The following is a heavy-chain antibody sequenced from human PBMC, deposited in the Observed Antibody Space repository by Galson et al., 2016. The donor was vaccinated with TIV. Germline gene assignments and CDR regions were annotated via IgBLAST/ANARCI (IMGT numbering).Heavy chain of an antibody. D-gene: IGHD5-24*01. V-gene: IGHV3-30*18. CDR2: ISNDGSNK. CDR3: AKDGSHGEFDY. J-gene: IGHJ4*02. Sequence: SLRLSCAASGFTFRSYGLHWVRQAPGKGLEWVATISNDGSNKYYADSVKGRFTISRDNSKNTLDLQMNSLRAEDTAVYYCAKDGSHGEFDYWGQGTRVTVSS. CDR1: GFTFRSYG.